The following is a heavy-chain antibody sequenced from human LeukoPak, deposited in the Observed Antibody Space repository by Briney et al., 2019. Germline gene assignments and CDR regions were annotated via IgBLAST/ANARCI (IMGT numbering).Heavy chain of an antibody. CDR3: AREYCSSTSCYGGYFDY. D-gene: IGHD2-2*01. Sequence: SVKVSCKASGGTFSSYAISWVQQAPGQGLEWMGRIIPILGIANYAQKFQGRVTITADKSTSTAYMELSSLRAEDTAVYYCAREYCSSTSCYGGYFDYWGQGTLVTVSS. CDR2: IIPILGIA. V-gene: IGHV1-69*10. CDR1: GGTFSSYA. J-gene: IGHJ4*02.